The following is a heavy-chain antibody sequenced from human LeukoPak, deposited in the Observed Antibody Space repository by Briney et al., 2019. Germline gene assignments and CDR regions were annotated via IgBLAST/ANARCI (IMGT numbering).Heavy chain of an antibody. D-gene: IGHD4-17*01. CDR1: GIPFSSFG. CDR3: ARDGTVTAGPFDP. Sequence: GGSLRLSCAAPGIPFSSFGMHWLRQAPGKGLEWVAFIWYDGSNKYYADSVKGRFTISRDNSKNTLYLQMNSLTAEDTTVYYCARDGTVTAGPFDPWGGGTLVTVSS. J-gene: IGHJ5*02. V-gene: IGHV3-33*01. CDR2: IWYDGSNK.